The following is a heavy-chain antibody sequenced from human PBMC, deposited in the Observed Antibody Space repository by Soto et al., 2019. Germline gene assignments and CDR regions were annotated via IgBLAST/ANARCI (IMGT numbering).Heavy chain of an antibody. CDR1: GFSFSTYS. CDR3: AREQSDCVSNYYGMDV. J-gene: IGHJ6*02. V-gene: IGHV3-21*02. Sequence: EVQLVESGGGLVKPGGSLRLSCAVSGFSFSTYSMNWVRQAPGKGLEWVSSITSSSSYIFYAASVKGRVTISRDNAKNSLYLQMNSLRAEDTAVYYCAREQSDCVSNYYGMDVWGQGTTVTVSS. D-gene: IGHD2-21*02. CDR2: ITSSSSYI.